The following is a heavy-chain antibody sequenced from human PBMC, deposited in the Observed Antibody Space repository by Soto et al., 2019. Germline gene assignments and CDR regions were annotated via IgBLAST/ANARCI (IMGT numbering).Heavy chain of an antibody. J-gene: IGHJ4*02. CDR2: IYHTGTT. CDR1: GDSIRSSY. Sequence: PSETLSLTCTVSGDSIRSSYWTWIRQAPGRGLEWIGDIYHTGTTNYNPSLKSRVSISVDTSKNQFSLRLRSVTAADTAIYFCAKISAGSTDETMFTVFGHWGQGTLVTVSS. D-gene: IGHD6-13*01. CDR3: AKISAGSTDETMFTVFGH. V-gene: IGHV4-59*03.